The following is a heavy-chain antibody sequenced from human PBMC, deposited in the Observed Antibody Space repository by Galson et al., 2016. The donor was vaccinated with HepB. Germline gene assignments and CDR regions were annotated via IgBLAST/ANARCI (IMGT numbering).Heavy chain of an antibody. CDR3: AKEEGGWYGDWFDP. V-gene: IGHV3-23*01. D-gene: IGHD6-19*01. CDR2: ISTSGSST. Sequence: SLRLSCAASGFAFSVYGMTWVRQAPRKGLEWVSAISTSGSSTDYADSVKGRFTISRDNSKNTLYLQMNSLRAEDTAVYYCAKEEGGWYGDWFDPWGRGTVVAVSS. CDR1: GFAFSVYG. J-gene: IGHJ5*01.